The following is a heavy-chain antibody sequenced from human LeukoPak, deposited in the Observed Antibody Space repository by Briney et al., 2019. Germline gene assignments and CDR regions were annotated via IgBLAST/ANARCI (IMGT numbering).Heavy chain of an antibody. CDR1: GGPISSYY. Sequence: QLQESGPGLVQPSKTLSLTCTVSGGPISSYYWGWIRQPPGKGLEFIGYIHYSGSTDCKPSLKSRVTISLDTSKSQFSLRLSSVTAADTAVYYCARYNGYAHFDYWGQGTLVTVSS. D-gene: IGHD5-12*01. J-gene: IGHJ4*02. CDR2: IHYSGST. CDR3: ARYNGYAHFDY. V-gene: IGHV4-59*08.